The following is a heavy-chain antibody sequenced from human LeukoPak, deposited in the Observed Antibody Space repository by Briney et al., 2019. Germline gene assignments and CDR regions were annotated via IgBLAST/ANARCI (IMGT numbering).Heavy chain of an antibody. CDR2: MNPNSGNT. Sequence: ASVKVSCKASGYTFTNYYMHWVRQAPGQGLEWMGWMNPNSGNTGYAQKFQGRVTMTRNTSISTAYMELSSLRSEDTAVYYCARGASGGYDSFWFDPWGQGTLVTVSS. V-gene: IGHV1-8*02. D-gene: IGHD5-12*01. CDR3: ARGASGGYDSFWFDP. J-gene: IGHJ5*02. CDR1: GYTFTNYY.